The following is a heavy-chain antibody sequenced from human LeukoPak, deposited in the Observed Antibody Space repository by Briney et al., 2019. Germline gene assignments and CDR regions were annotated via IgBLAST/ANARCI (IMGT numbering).Heavy chain of an antibody. CDR2: ISWDGGST. CDR3: ASGAARRTIDY. Sequence: GGSLRLSCAASGFTFDDYAMHWVRQAPGKGLERVSLISWDGGSTYYADSVKGRFTISRDNSKNSLYLQMNSLRAEDTALYYCASGAARRTIDYWGQGTLVTVSS. J-gene: IGHJ4*02. V-gene: IGHV3-43D*03. CDR1: GFTFDDYA. D-gene: IGHD6-25*01.